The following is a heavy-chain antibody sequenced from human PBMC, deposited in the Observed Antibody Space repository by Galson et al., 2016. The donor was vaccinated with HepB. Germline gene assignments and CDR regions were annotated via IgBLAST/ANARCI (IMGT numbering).Heavy chain of an antibody. CDR1: GFTFSDYY. CDR3: ARDLPDDSVEYFDVFDL. Sequence: SLRLSCAASGFTFSDYYMNWIRQAPGKGLEWISYISSSGNSMLYADSVRGRFTISRDNAEKSLYLQTSNLRAEDTAVYYCARDLPDDSVEYFDVFDLWGQGTMVTVSS. D-gene: IGHD4-17*01. J-gene: IGHJ3*01. CDR2: ISSSGNSM. V-gene: IGHV3-11*01.